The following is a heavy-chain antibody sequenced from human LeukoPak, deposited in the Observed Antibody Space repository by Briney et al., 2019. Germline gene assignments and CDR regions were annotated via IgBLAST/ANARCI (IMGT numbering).Heavy chain of an antibody. J-gene: IGHJ3*02. CDR3: ARRPDYGDPLRAFDI. Sequence: PGGSLRLSCAASGFSFSSYSMNWVRQAPGKGLEWVSYISSSSSTIYYADSVKGRFTISRDNAKNSLYLQMNSLRDEDTAVYYCARRPDYGDPLRAFDIWGQGTMVTVSS. CDR2: ISSSSSTI. CDR1: GFSFSSYS. V-gene: IGHV3-48*02. D-gene: IGHD4-17*01.